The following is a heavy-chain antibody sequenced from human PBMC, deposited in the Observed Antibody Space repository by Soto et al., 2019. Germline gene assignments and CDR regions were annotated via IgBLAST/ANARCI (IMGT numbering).Heavy chain of an antibody. V-gene: IGHV1-69*02. Sequence: GASVKVSCKASGGTFSSYTISWVRQAPRQGLEWMGRIIPILGIANYAQKFQGRVTIAADKSTAYLQMNSLKVEDTAVYYCVRRSKDDLWSGSGDVWGQGTTVTVSS. CDR2: IIPILGIA. D-gene: IGHD3-3*01. CDR1: GGTFSSYT. J-gene: IGHJ6*02. CDR3: VRRSKDDLWSGSGDV.